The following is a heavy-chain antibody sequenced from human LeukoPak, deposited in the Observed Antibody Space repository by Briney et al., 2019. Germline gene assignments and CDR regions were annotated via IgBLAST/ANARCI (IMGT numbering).Heavy chain of an antibody. D-gene: IGHD3-22*01. Sequence: QPGGSLRLSCAASGFTFSSYAMSWVRQAPGKGLEWVSAISGSGGSTYYADSVKGRFTISRDNSKNTLYLQMNSLRAEDTAVYYCAKGEYDSSGYLGLDAFDIWGQGTMVTVSS. V-gene: IGHV3-23*01. CDR2: ISGSGGST. CDR1: GFTFSSYA. CDR3: AKGEYDSSGYLGLDAFDI. J-gene: IGHJ3*02.